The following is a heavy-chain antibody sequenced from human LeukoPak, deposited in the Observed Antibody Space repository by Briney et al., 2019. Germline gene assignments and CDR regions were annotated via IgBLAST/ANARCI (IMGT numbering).Heavy chain of an antibody. Sequence: GGSLRLSCAASGFTFSDYYMSWVRQAPGKGLEWVANIKQDGSEKYYVDSVKGRFTISRDNAKNSLYLQMNSLRAEDTAVYYCAREFYDFWSGQGAFDIWGQGTMVTVPS. J-gene: IGHJ3*02. V-gene: IGHV3-7*01. CDR3: AREFYDFWSGQGAFDI. CDR2: IKQDGSEK. D-gene: IGHD3-3*01. CDR1: GFTFSDYY.